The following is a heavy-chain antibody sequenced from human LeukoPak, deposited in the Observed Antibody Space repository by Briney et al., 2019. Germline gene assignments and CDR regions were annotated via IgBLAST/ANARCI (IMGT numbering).Heavy chain of an antibody. CDR3: ARSSSWFYYFDY. CDR1: GGSISSGDYY. J-gene: IGHJ4*02. V-gene: IGHV4-30-4*01. D-gene: IGHD6-13*01. CDR2: IYYSGST. Sequence: SQTLSLTCTVSGGSISSGDYYWSWIRQPPGKGLEWIGYIYYSGSTYYNPSLKSRVTISVDTSKNQFSLKLSSVTAADTAVYYCARSSSWFYYFDYWGQGTLVTVSS.